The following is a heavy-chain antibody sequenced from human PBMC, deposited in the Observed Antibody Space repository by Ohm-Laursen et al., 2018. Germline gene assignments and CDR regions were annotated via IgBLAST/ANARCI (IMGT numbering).Heavy chain of an antibody. J-gene: IGHJ4*02. D-gene: IGHD6-6*01. CDR2: INQDGSEK. V-gene: IGHV3-7*01. Sequence: GSLRLSCTASGFTFSTYWMNWFRQAPGKGLESVASINQDGSEKYFVDSVRGRFAISRDNAKNSLYLQMNSLRAKDTAMYYCVRDRRGGSIELRAGGQGALVTVSS. CDR3: VRDRRGGSIELRA. CDR1: GFTFSTYW.